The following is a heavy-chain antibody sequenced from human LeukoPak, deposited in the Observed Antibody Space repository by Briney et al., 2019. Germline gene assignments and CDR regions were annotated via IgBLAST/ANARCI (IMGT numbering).Heavy chain of an antibody. CDR1: GFTFSSYA. CDR3: ARDWVVVTAILSNYYYYGMDV. D-gene: IGHD2-21*02. V-gene: IGHV3-23*01. Sequence: GGSLRLSCAASGFTFSSYAMSWVRQAPGKGLEWVSAISGSGGSTYYADSVKGRFTISRDNAKNSLYLQMNSLRAEDTAVYYCARDWVVVTAILSNYYYYGMDVWGQGTTVTVSS. CDR2: ISGSGGST. J-gene: IGHJ6*02.